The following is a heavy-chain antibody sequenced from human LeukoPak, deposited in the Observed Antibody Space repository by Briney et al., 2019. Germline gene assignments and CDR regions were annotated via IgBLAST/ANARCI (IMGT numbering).Heavy chain of an antibody. J-gene: IGHJ3*02. CDR3: ARAVDTDFAFDI. CDR1: GYTFNDYF. Sequence: ASAKVSCKTSGYTFNDYFMHWARQAPGQGLEWMGWINPNSGSTKHAQRFQGRVTMTRDTSISTAYMEVSRLRSDDSAVYYCARAVDTDFAFDIWGQGTMVTVSS. D-gene: IGHD5-18*01. CDR2: INPNSGST. V-gene: IGHV1-2*02.